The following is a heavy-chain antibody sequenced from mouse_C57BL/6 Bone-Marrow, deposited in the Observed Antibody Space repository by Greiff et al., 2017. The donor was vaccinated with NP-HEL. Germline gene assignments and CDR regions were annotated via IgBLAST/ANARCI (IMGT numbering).Heavy chain of an antibody. D-gene: IGHD1-1*01. Sequence: VQLQQSGADLVRPGASVKFSCTASGFNIKDDYMPWVHQRPEQGLEWIAWIDPENGDTEYASHFQGKVTIAADTSSNTAYLQLSSLTSEDTAVYYCATGGSSPYAMDYWGQGTSVTVTA. CDR1: GFNIKDDY. V-gene: IGHV14-4*01. J-gene: IGHJ4*01. CDR2: IDPENGDT. CDR3: ATGGSSPYAMDY.